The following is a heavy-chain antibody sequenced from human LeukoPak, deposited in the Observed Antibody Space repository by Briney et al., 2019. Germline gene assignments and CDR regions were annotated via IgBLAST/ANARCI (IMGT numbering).Heavy chain of an antibody. CDR2: IYTSGST. J-gene: IGHJ3*02. Sequence: SETLSLTCTVSGGSISSYYWSWIRQPAGKGLEWIGRIYTSGSTNYNPSLKSRVTMSVDTSKNQFSLKLSSVTAADTAVYYCARVPEWGSSTSRWAFDIWGQGTMVTVS. D-gene: IGHD2-2*01. CDR1: GGSISSYY. CDR3: ARVPEWGSSTSRWAFDI. V-gene: IGHV4-4*07.